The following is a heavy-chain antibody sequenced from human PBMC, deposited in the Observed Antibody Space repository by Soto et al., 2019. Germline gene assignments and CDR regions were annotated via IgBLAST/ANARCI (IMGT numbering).Heavy chain of an antibody. D-gene: IGHD6-13*01. J-gene: IGHJ4*02. Sequence: QITLKESGPTIVRPTQTLTLTCTVSGFSLRTDAVGVAWIRQSPGKALEWLGIIYWNGEKRYKSSLQTRLTITRDTSKNQVVLTMTDMAPLDKATYFCAHRIAASGRTLDYWGQGVLVTVSS. CDR1: GFSLRTDAVG. CDR2: IYWNGEK. V-gene: IGHV2-5*01. CDR3: AHRIAASGRTLDY.